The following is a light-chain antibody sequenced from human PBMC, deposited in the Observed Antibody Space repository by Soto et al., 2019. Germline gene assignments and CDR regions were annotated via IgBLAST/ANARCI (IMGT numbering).Light chain of an antibody. CDR3: QRVKIYPLT. J-gene: IGKJ4*01. CDR2: AAS. Sequence: ILLTQSTSSLTTSVRTRVNLTCRASQDISSYLAWYHQKPGKAPKLLIYAASTLQLGAHSRFSGSGSGTDFTLTISSLQPEDFATYYCQRVKIYPLTFGGGTKVDIK. CDR1: QDISSY. V-gene: IGKV1-9*01.